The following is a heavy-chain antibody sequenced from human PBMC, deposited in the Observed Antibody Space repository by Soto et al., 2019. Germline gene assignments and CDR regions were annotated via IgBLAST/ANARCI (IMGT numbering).Heavy chain of an antibody. D-gene: IGHD2-8*01. J-gene: IGHJ4*02. CDR2: MNPNSGNT. Sequence: ASVKVSCKASGYTFTSYDINWVRQATGQGLEWMGWMNPNSGNTGYAQKFQGRVTMTRNTSISTAYMELSSLRSEDTAVYYCARGISAFIVLMVYADPGYFDYWGQGTLVTVSS. V-gene: IGHV1-8*01. CDR1: GYTFTSYD. CDR3: ARGISAFIVLMVYADPGYFDY.